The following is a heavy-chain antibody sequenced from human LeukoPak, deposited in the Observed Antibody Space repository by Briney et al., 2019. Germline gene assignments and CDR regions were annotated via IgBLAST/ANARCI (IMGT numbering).Heavy chain of an antibody. J-gene: IGHJ4*02. V-gene: IGHV4-34*01. CDR1: GGSFSGYY. CDR3: ARRLLRYFDWLLFTPTHFDY. CDR2: INHSGST. Sequence: SETLSLTCAVYGGSFSGYYWSWIRQPPGKGLEWIGEINHSGSTNYNPSLESRVTISVDTSKNQFSLKLSSVTAADTAVYYCARRLLRYFDWLLFTPTHFDYWGQGTLVTVSS. D-gene: IGHD3-9*01.